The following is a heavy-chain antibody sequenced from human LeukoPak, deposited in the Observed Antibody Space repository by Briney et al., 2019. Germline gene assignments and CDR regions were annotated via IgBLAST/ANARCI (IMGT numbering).Heavy chain of an antibody. D-gene: IGHD2-21*01. CDR3: ARGVQGMVVQGGMDV. CDR2: IWSDGRHK. V-gene: IGHV3-33*01. Sequence: GGSLRLSCAASGFTFSSFGMHWVLQAPGKGLEWVAIIWSDGRHKYYADSVKGRFTISRDNSKNTLYLQMSSLRAEDMAVYYCARGVQGMVVQGGMDVWGKGTTVIVSS. CDR1: GFTFSSFG. J-gene: IGHJ6*04.